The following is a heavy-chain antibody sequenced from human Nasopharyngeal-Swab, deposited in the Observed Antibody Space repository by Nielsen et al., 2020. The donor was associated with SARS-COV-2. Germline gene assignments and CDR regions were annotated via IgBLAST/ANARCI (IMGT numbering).Heavy chain of an antibody. J-gene: IGHJ6*03. CDR1: GFTFNNYN. Sequence: GESLKISCAASGFTFNNYNFNWVRQAPGKGLEWVSSISSSSSYIYYADSVKGRFTISRDNAKNSLYLQMNSLRAEDTAVYYCARVFFYYMDVWGKGTTVTVSS. CDR3: ARVFFYYMDV. D-gene: IGHD3-3*01. CDR2: ISSSSSYI. V-gene: IGHV3-21*04.